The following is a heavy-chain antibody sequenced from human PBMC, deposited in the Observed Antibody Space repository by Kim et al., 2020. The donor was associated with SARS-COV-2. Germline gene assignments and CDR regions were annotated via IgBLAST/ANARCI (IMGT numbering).Heavy chain of an antibody. V-gene: IGHV4-61*01. CDR2: IYYSGST. CDR1: GGSVSSGSYY. CDR3: ARARGCCGGDCCYFDY. D-gene: IGHD2-21*02. Sequence: SETLSLTCTVSGGSVSSGSYYWSWIRQPPGKGLEWFGYIYYSGSTNYNPSLKSRVTISVDTSKNQFYLKLSSVTAADTAVYYCARARGCCGGDCCYFDYWGQGTLVTVSS. J-gene: IGHJ4*02.